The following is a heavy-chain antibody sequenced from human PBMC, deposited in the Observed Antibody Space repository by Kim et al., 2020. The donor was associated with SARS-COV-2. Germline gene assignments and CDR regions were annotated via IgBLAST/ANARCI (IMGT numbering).Heavy chain of an antibody. Sequence: NYNPPLKSRVTISADTSKNQFSLKLRSVTAADTAVYYCARDTGSYWRGVDYWGQGTLVTVSS. CDR3: ARDTGSYWRGVDY. J-gene: IGHJ4*02. V-gene: IGHV4-59*01. D-gene: IGHD1-26*01.